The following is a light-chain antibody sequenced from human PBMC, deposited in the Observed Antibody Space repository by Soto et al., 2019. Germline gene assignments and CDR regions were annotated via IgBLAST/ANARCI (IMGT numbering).Light chain of an antibody. CDR3: QQRRT. CDR2: DAS. CDR1: QSVSSY. Sequence: EIVLTQSPATLSLSPGERATLSCRASQSVSSYLAWYQQKPGQAPRLLIYDASNRATGIPARFSGSGSGTGCTLTIKSLEPEDFTVYYCQQRRTFGQGTKGEIK. V-gene: IGKV3-11*01. J-gene: IGKJ1*01.